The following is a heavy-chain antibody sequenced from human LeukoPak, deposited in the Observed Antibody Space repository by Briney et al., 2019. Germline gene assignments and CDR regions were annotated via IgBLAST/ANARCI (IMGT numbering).Heavy chain of an antibody. CDR3: AKSRSGSANWALRIFDN. V-gene: IGHV3-23*01. Sequence: GGSLRLSCAVSGFAFGSEAMSWVRQSPARGLEWVASISPGGGTTYYADYVKGRFTISRDNSNNTLFVQMNSLRVEDTAVYFCAKSRSGSANWALRIFDNWGQGTLVTVSS. CDR2: ISPGGGTT. J-gene: IGHJ4*02. D-gene: IGHD1-1*01. CDR1: GFAFGSEA.